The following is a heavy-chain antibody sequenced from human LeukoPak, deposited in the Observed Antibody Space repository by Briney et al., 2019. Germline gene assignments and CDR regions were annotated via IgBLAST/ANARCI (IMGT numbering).Heavy chain of an antibody. J-gene: IGHJ3*02. Sequence: YPGGSLRLSCAASGFSFRTYGMHSVRQAPGKGLEWVAFIRYDGSNKYYPNSVKGRFTISRDNSRNALYLQMNSLRAEDTAVYYCATPRGGKLLLDAFDIWGQGTMVTVSS. CDR2: IRYDGSNK. CDR3: ATPRGGKLLLDAFDI. CDR1: GFSFRTYG. D-gene: IGHD3-22*01. V-gene: IGHV3-30*02.